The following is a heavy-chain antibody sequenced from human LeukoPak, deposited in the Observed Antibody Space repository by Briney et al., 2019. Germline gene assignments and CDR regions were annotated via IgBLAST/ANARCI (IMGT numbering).Heavy chain of an antibody. V-gene: IGHV4-59*01. CDR3: ARGDTAMVTFDY. J-gene: IGHJ4*02. CDR2: IYYSGST. D-gene: IGHD5-18*01. CDR1: GGSISNDY. Sequence: KPSETLSLTCTVSGGSISNDYWSWIRQPPGKGLEWIGYIYYSGSTNYNPSLKSRVTISVDTSKNQFSLKLSSVTAADTAVYYCARGDTAMVTFDYWGQGTLVTVSS.